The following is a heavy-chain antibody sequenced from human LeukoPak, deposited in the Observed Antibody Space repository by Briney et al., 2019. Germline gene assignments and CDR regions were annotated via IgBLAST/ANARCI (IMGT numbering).Heavy chain of an antibody. CDR1: GGTFSNYA. CDR2: IIPIFGTT. J-gene: IGHJ4*02. V-gene: IGHV1-69*05. CDR3: AKDGDEGCADY. Sequence: ASVKVSCKASGGTFSNYAISWVRQAPGQGLEWMGGIIPIFGTTNYAQKFQGRVTITTDESTSTAYMELSSPRSEDTAVYYCAKDGDEGCADYWGQGTLVTVSS. D-gene: IGHD3-10*01.